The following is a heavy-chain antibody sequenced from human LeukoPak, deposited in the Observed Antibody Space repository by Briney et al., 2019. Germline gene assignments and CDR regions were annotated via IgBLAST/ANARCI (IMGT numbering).Heavy chain of an antibody. Sequence: GGSLRLSCAASGFTFSSYSMNWVRQAPGKGLEWVSSISSSSSYIYYADSVKGRFTISRDNAKNSLYLQMNSLRAEDTAVYYCASGAAADYYFDYWGQGTLVTVSS. CDR1: GFTFSSYS. V-gene: IGHV3-21*01. CDR2: ISSSSSYI. CDR3: ASGAAADYYFDY. J-gene: IGHJ4*02. D-gene: IGHD6-13*01.